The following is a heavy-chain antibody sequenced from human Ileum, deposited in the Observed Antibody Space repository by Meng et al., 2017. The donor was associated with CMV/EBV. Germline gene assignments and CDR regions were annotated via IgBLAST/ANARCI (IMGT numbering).Heavy chain of an antibody. CDR2: ISSSSSYI. D-gene: IGHD2-21*01. V-gene: IGHV3-21*01. Sequence: GGSLRLSCAASGFTFSSYSMNWVRQAPGKGLEWVSSISSSSSYIYYADSVKGRFTISRDNAKNSLYLQMNSLRAEDTAVYYCARVGGDYYYYGMDVWGQGTTVTV. CDR3: ARVGGDYYYYGMDV. J-gene: IGHJ6*02. CDR1: GFTFSSYS.